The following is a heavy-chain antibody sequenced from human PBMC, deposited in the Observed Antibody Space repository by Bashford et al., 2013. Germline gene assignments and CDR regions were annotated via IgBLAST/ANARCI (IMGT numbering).Heavy chain of an antibody. CDR3: AGVNRLXQVISNWFDP. CDR2: ISPHNGDT. J-gene: IGHJ5*02. Sequence: VASVKVSCKASGNTFSNVGVSWVRQAPGQGLEWMGWISPHNGDTKYGQRFQGRVTMTTDTSTSTAYMELRSLRSDDTAVYYCAGVNRLXQVISNWFDPWGQGTLVTVSS. CDR1: GNTFSNVG. V-gene: IGHV1-18*01. D-gene: IGHD2-2*01.